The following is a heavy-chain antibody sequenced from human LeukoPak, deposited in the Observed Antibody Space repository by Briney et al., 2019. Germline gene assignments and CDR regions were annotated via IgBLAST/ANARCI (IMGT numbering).Heavy chain of an antibody. CDR2: ISTSSSYI. CDR1: GFTFSSYT. Sequence: GGSLRLSCAASGFTFSSYTMNWVRQAPGKGLEWVSFISTSSSYIYYTDSVKGRFTISRGNAKNSLYLQMNSLRAEDTAVYYCARDARGGYTYGGLDQWGQGTLVTVSS. J-gene: IGHJ4*02. D-gene: IGHD5-18*01. V-gene: IGHV3-21*01. CDR3: ARDARGGYTYGGLDQ.